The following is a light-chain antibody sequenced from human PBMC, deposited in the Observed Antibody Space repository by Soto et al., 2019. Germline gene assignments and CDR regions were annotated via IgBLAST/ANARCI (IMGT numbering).Light chain of an antibody. V-gene: IGLV2-11*01. CDR3: CSYAGSYPYV. J-gene: IGLJ1*01. CDR2: DVS. Sequence: QSALTQPRSVSGSPGQSVTISCTGTSXDVGGYNYVSWYQQHPGKAPKLMIYDVSKRPSGVPDRFSGSKSGNTASLTISGLQAEDEADYYCCSYAGSYPYVFGTGTKFTVL. CDR1: SXDVGGYNY.